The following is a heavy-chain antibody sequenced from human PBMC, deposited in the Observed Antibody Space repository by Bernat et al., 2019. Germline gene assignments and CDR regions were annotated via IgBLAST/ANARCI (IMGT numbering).Heavy chain of an antibody. J-gene: IGHJ4*02. V-gene: IGHV4-39*01. CDR2: IYYSGST. CDR1: GGSISSSSYY. CDR3: ARAYDYIWGSYRSYYFDY. Sequence: QLQLQESGPGLVKPSETLSLTCTVSGGSISSSSYYWGWIRQPPGKGLEWIGSIYYSGSTYYNPSLKRRVTISVDTSKNQFSLKLSSVTAADTAVYYCARAYDYIWGSYRSYYFDYWGQGTLVTVSS. D-gene: IGHD3-16*02.